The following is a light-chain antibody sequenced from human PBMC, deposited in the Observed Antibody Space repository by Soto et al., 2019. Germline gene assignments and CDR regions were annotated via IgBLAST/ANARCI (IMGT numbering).Light chain of an antibody. CDR2: DVS. Sequence: DIQMTQSPSSLSASVGDRVTITCLASHDIGNYLNWYQQKPGKPPKLLISDVSTLARGVPSRFRGSGSATEFTLTISGLQPDDFATYYCQQYKDYVYTFGQGTKVDIK. V-gene: IGKV1-33*01. CDR1: HDIGNY. CDR3: QQYKDYVYT. J-gene: IGKJ2*01.